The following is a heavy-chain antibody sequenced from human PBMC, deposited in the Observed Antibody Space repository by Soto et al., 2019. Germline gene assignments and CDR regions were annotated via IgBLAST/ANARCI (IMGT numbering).Heavy chain of an antibody. CDR3: AKADYSYSWAPGDY. D-gene: IGHD6-13*01. CDR1: RFTFSNYA. J-gene: IGHJ4*02. V-gene: IGHV3-23*01. Sequence: PGGSLRLSCVISRFTFSNYALNWVRPDPGRGLEWVSSISGSGDTTYYADSVKGRFTISRDNSKNTRYLQMNSLRVEDTALYYCAKADYSYSWAPGDYWGQGTLVTVSS. CDR2: ISGSGDTT.